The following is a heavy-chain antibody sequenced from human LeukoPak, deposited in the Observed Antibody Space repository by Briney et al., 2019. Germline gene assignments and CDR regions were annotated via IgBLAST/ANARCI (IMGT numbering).Heavy chain of an antibody. V-gene: IGHV1-18*01. D-gene: IGHD2-2*01. CDR1: GYSFTSYG. J-gene: IGHJ4*02. CDR3: ARSSSVVPAVIAGGY. Sequence: ASVKVPCKASGYSFTSYGFNWVRQAPGQGLEWMGWMSAYNGKTNYAHSLQGRVTVTADTSTSTAYMELRSLRSDDTAVYYCARSSSVVPAVIAGGYWGQGTLVTVSS. CDR2: MSAYNGKT.